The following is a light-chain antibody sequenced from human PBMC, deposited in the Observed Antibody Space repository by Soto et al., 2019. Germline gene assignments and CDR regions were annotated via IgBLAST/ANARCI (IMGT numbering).Light chain of an antibody. J-gene: IGLJ1*01. CDR3: SSYTSSSTFEV. Sequence: QSVLTQPASVSGSPGQSITISCTGTSSDVGGYNYVSWYQQHPGKAPKLMIYDVSNRPSGVSNRFSGSKSGNTASLTISGLQAEDEADYYCSSYTSSSTFEVCGTVTKVT. V-gene: IGLV2-14*01. CDR2: DVS. CDR1: SSDVGGYNY.